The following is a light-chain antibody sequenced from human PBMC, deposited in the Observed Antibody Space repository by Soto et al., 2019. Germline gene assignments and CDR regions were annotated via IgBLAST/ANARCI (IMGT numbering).Light chain of an antibody. CDR2: EVS. CDR3: SSYAGSNNFV. Sequence: QSALTQPPCASGSRGQSVTISCTGTRSDVGGYNYVSWYQQHPGKAPKLMIYEVSKRPSGVPDRFSGSKSGNTASLTVSGLQAEDEADYYCSSYAGSNNFVFGGGTKLTVL. CDR1: RSDVGGYNY. V-gene: IGLV2-8*01. J-gene: IGLJ2*01.